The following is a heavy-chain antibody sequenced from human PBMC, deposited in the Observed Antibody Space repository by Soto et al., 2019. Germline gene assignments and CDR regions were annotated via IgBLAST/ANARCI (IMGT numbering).Heavy chain of an antibody. V-gene: IGHV4-59*12. D-gene: IGHD3-22*01. Sequence: PSETLSLTCTVSGGSISSYYWSWIRQPPGKGLEWIGYIYYSGSTYYNPSLKSRVTISVDTSKNQFSLKLSSVTAADTAVYYCARDSPPYYYDSSGSNWFDPWGQGTLVTVSS. CDR2: IYYSGST. CDR3: ARDSPPYYYDSSGSNWFDP. CDR1: GGSISSYY. J-gene: IGHJ5*02.